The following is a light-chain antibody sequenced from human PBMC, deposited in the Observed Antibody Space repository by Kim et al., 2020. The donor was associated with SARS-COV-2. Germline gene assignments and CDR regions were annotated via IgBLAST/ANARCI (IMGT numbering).Light chain of an antibody. J-gene: IGKJ2*01. CDR1: QAVGST. V-gene: IGKV3-15*01. CDR2: GAS. CDR3: QQYNNWPPPYT. Sequence: SLGATFTLPCRAGQAVGSTLAWYQQEPGQAPRLLLSGASTRATGVPARFNGSGSGTEFTLTISSLQSEDFAVYYCQQYNNWPPPYTFGQGTKLEI.